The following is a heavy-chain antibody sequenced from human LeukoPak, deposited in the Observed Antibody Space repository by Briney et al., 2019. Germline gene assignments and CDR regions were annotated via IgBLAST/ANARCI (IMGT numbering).Heavy chain of an antibody. Sequence: GASVKVSCKASGYTFTSYDINWVRPATGQGLEWMGWMNPKSGNTGYAQKFQGRVTITRNTSISKAYMELSSLRSEDTAVYYCAKGFRRQLVRGANWFDPWGQGTLVTVSS. CDR2: MNPKSGNT. V-gene: IGHV1-8*01. CDR3: AKGFRRQLVRGANWFDP. J-gene: IGHJ5*02. D-gene: IGHD6-13*01. CDR1: GYTFTSYD.